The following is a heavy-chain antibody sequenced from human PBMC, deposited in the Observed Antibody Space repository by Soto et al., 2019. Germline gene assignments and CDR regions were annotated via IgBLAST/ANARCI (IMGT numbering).Heavy chain of an antibody. CDR3: ARGISSSYYYYYYMDV. J-gene: IGHJ6*03. CDR1: GYTFTRYD. Sequence: ASVKLSCKASGYTFTRYDINWVRHATGQGLEWMGWMNPNSGNTGYAQKFQGRVTMTRNTSISTAYMELSSLRSEDTAVYYCARGISSSYYYYYYMDVWGKRTTVTVSS. V-gene: IGHV1-8*01. D-gene: IGHD6-6*01. CDR2: MNPNSGNT.